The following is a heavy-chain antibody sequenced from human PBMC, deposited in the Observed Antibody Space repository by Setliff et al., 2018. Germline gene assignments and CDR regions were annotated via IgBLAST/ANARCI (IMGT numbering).Heavy chain of an antibody. CDR3: ARDNIGPDALDI. D-gene: IGHD1-20*01. CDR2: INHYGSA. CDR1: GGAFSGYN. J-gene: IGHJ3*02. Sequence: PSETLSLTCAVCGGAFSGYNWNWIRQPPGKGLEWIGEINHYGSANYNASLKSRVTMSVDTSKNQFSLKLTSVTAADTAVYYCARDNIGPDALDIWGQGTMVTVSS. V-gene: IGHV4-34*01.